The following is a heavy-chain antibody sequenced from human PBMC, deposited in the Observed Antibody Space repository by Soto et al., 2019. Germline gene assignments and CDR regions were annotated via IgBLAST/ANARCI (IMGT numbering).Heavy chain of an antibody. CDR2: TYYRAKWFH. D-gene: IGHD2-15*01. V-gene: IGHV6-1*01. CDR1: GDSVSSDITS. Sequence: SRTLSLTCAISGDSVSSDITSWNWIRQSTSRGVEWLGRTYYRAKWFHEYAASVKSRLTINPDTSKNQFSLELNSMTPEDTAVYYCAWWNALDVWGQGTVVTVSS. J-gene: IGHJ3*01. CDR3: AWWNALDV.